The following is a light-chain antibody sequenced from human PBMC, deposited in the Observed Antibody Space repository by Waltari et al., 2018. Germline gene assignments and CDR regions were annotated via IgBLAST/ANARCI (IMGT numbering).Light chain of an antibody. CDR3: QETSRAPPVT. J-gene: IGKJ4*01. CDR1: QSISTY. V-gene: IGKV1-39*01. Sequence: DIXXTXSPSSLSASVGDTVTXTCRAXQSISTYLNWYQVKPGKAPKLLIYVASSLQSGVPSXFXGSGSGTDXXLXIXXLQPEDFATXXXQETSRAPPVTFGXXXXVEXX. CDR2: VAS.